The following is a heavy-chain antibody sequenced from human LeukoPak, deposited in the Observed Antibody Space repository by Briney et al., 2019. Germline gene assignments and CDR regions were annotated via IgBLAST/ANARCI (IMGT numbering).Heavy chain of an antibody. CDR1: GFTFSSYS. J-gene: IGHJ4*02. Sequence: GGPLRLSCAASGFTFSSYSMNWVRQAPGKGLEWVSSISSSSYIYYADSEKGRFTISRDNAKNSLYLQMNSLRAEDTAVYYCARSWIRANLDYWGQGTLVTVSS. CDR3: ARSWIRANLDY. CDR2: ISSSSYI. V-gene: IGHV3-21*01. D-gene: IGHD5-18*01.